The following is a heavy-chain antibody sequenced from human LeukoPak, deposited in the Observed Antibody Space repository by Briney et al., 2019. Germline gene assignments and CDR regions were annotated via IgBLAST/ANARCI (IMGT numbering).Heavy chain of an antibody. Sequence: PSQTLSLTCAVSGGSISSGGYSWSWIRQPPGKGLEWIGYIYHSGSTYYNPSLKSRVTISVDRSKNQFSLKLSSVTAEDTAVYYCTRQASLPENDYWGQGTLVTVSS. CDR1: GGSISSGGYS. CDR3: TRQASLPENDY. CDR2: IYHSGST. J-gene: IGHJ4*02. V-gene: IGHV4-30-2*01. D-gene: IGHD5-12*01.